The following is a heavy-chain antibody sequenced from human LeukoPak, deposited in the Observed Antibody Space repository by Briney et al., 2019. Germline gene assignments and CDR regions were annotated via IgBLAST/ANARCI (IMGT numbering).Heavy chain of an antibody. CDR2: IYSGGYT. CDR3: ARDWPGIDY. Sequence: GGSLRLSCGASGLTVSSKYMSWVRQAPGKGLEWVSVIYSGGYTDYADSVKGRFSISRDNSQNTVYLQMNSLRVEDTAIYYCARDWPGIDYWGQGTLVIVSS. V-gene: IGHV3-53*01. CDR1: GLTVSSKY. J-gene: IGHJ4*02.